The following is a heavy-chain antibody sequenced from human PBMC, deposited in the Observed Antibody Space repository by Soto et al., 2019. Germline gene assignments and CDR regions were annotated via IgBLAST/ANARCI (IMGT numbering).Heavy chain of an antibody. J-gene: IGHJ4*02. Sequence: QVQLVESGGGVVQPGRSLRLSCAASGFTFSSYGMYWVRQAPGKGLEWVALISYDGSNKYYTDSVKGRFTISRDNSKNTLYLEMNSLRGDDTAVYYCAKGYAPGVAVAAPCDHWGQGTLVTVSS. V-gene: IGHV3-30*18. D-gene: IGHD6-19*01. CDR2: ISYDGSNK. CDR1: GFTFSSYG. CDR3: AKGYAPGVAVAAPCDH.